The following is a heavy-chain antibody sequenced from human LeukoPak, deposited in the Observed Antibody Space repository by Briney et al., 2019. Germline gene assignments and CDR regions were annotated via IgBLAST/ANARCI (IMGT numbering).Heavy chain of an antibody. Sequence: GGSLRLSCAASGFTFSTYAMTWVRQAPGKGLEWVSVISGSGGSTYYADSVKGRFTISRDNSKNTLYLQMNSLRAEDTAVYYCARGDCASSDYWGQGTLVTVSS. CDR3: ARGDCASSDY. V-gene: IGHV3-23*01. CDR1: GFTFSTYA. D-gene: IGHD2-21*01. CDR2: ISGSGGST. J-gene: IGHJ4*02.